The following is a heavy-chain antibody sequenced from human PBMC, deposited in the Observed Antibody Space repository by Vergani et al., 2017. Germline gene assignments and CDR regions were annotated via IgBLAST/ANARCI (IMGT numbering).Heavy chain of an antibody. Sequence: QVQLQESGPGLVKPSETLSLTCAVYGGSFSGYYWSWIRQPPGKGLEWIGEINHSGSTNYNPSLKSRVTISVDTSKNQFSLKLSSVTAADTAVYYCARLTGTTGYYYYYGMDVWGQGTTVTVSS. CDR3: ARLTGTTGYYYYYGMDV. D-gene: IGHD1-1*01. CDR1: GGSFSGYY. CDR2: INHSGST. V-gene: IGHV4-34*10. J-gene: IGHJ6*02.